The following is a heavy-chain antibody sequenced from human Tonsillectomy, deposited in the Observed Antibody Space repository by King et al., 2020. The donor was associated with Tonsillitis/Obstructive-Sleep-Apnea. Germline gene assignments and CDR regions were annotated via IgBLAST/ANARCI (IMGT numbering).Heavy chain of an antibody. Sequence: VQLVESGGGVVQPGRSLRVSCAASGFTFSTYGMHWVRQTPGRGLEWVAVIWYVGSNKYYADSVKGRFTISRDNSKNTLYLQMNSLRAEDTAVYYCVRAREVNFDCWGQGTLVTVSS. CDR2: IWYVGSNK. V-gene: IGHV3-33*01. D-gene: IGHD3-3*01. J-gene: IGHJ4*02. CDR3: VRAREVNFDC. CDR1: GFTFSTYG.